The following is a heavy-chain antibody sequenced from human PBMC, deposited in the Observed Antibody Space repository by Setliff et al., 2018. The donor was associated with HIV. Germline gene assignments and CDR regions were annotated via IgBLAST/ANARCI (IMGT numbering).Heavy chain of an antibody. Sequence: SETLSLTCAVYGGSFSAYHWSWIRQTPGKGLEWLGEINHSGSTAYNLALESRVSMSIDTSKNQFSLKLTSVTAADTAIYYCARGGGFWSGQLDYWGQGTLVTVSS. CDR3: ARGGGFWSGQLDY. CDR1: GGSFSAYH. J-gene: IGHJ4*02. V-gene: IGHV4-34*01. D-gene: IGHD3-3*01. CDR2: INHSGST.